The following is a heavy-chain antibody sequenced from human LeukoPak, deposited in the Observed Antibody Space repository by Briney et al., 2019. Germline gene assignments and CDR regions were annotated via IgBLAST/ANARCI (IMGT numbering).Heavy chain of an antibody. D-gene: IGHD5-18*01. CDR2: IYYSGST. J-gene: IGHJ4*02. CDR1: GGSISSYY. CDR3: ARDSGYGYALDY. V-gene: IGHV4-59*01. Sequence: SETPSLTCTVSGGSISSYYWSWIRQPPGKGLEWIGYIYYSGSTNYNPSLKSRVTISVDTSKNQFSLKLSSVTAADTAVYYCARDSGYGYALDYWGQGTLVTVSS.